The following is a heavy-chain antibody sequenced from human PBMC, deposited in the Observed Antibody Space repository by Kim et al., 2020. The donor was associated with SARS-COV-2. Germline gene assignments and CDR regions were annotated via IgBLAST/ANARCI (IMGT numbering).Heavy chain of an antibody. CDR1: GDSVSSNSAA. CDR3: ARVQQLALTFYYYYGMDV. Sequence: SQTLSLTCAISGDSVSSNSAAWNWIRQSPSRGLEWLGRTYYRSKWYNDYAVSVKSRITINPDTSKNQFSLQLNSVTPEDTAVYYCARVQQLALTFYYYYGMDVWGQGTTVTVSS. CDR2: TYYRSKWYN. V-gene: IGHV6-1*01. D-gene: IGHD6-13*01. J-gene: IGHJ6*02.